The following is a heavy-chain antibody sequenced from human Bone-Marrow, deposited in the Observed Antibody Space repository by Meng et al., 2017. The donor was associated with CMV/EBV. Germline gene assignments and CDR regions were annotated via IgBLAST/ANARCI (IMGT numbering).Heavy chain of an antibody. CDR2: IYYIGST. J-gene: IGHJ4*02. Sequence: SETLSLTCIVSDDSISGYYWSWIRQPPGKGLEWIGYIYYIGSTNYNPSLKSRLTISMDTSKNQFSLKLSSVTAADTAVYYCARVPRKDIVVFTDKGGFDYWGQGTLVTVSS. CDR1: DDSISGYY. V-gene: IGHV4-59*12. CDR3: ARVPRKDIVVFTDKGGFDY. D-gene: IGHD2-2*01.